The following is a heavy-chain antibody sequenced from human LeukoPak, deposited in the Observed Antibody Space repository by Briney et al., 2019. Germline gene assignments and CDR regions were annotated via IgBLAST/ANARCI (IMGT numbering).Heavy chain of an antibody. CDR2: ISYDGSNK. CDR1: GFTFSSYA. J-gene: IGHJ3*02. Sequence: PGGSLRLSCAASGFTFSSYAMHWVRQAPGKGLEWVAVISYDGSNKYYADSVKGRFTISRDNSKNTLYLQMNSLRAEDTAVYYCARDLTTVVTTDAFDIWGQGTMVTVSS. CDR3: ARDLTTVVTTDAFDI. D-gene: IGHD4-23*01. V-gene: IGHV3-30-3*01.